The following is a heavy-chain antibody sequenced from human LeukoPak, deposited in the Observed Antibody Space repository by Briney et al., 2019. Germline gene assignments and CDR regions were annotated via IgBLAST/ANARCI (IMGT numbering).Heavy chain of an antibody. CDR1: GFTFSDHY. V-gene: IGHV3-11*04. Sequence: GGSLRLSCAASGFTFSDHYMTWIRQAPGKGPEWISYISTSGRSIFYADSVKGRFTISRDNAKNSLYLQMNSLRAEDTAVYYCASLSSSFLVDYWGQGTLVTVSS. CDR2: ISTSGRSI. CDR3: ASLSSSFLVDY. D-gene: IGHD6-13*01. J-gene: IGHJ4*02.